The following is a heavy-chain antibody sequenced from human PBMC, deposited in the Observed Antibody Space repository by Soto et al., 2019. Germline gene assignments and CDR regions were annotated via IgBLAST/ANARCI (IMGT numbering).Heavy chain of an antibody. CDR3: AGGPGVARNY. CDR1: GGSISSGGYS. Sequence: SETLSLTCAVSGGSISSGGYSWSWIRQPPGKGLEWIGYIYHSGSTYYNPSLKSRVTISVDRSKNQFSLKLSSVTAADTAVYYCAGGPGVARNYWGQGTRVTVSS. CDR2: IYHSGST. D-gene: IGHD5-12*01. V-gene: IGHV4-30-2*01. J-gene: IGHJ4*02.